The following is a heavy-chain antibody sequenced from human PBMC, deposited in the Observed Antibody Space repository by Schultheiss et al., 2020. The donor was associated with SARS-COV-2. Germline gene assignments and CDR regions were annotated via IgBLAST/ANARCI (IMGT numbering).Heavy chain of an antibody. CDR2: IAGYNGDT. V-gene: IGHV1-18*01. CDR3: ARDPDLRFLEWPHLVV. CDR1: GYTFTSYG. D-gene: IGHD3-3*01. J-gene: IGHJ4*02. Sequence: ASVKVSCKASGYTFTSYGISWVRQAPGQGLEWMGWIAGYNGDTKYAQKLQGRVTMTRNTSISTAYMELSSLRSEDTAVYYCARDPDLRFLEWPHLVVWGQGTLVTVSS.